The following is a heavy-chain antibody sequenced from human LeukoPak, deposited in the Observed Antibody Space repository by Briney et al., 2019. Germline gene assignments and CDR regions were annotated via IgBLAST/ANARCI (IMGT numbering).Heavy chain of an antibody. V-gene: IGHV1-69*13. J-gene: IGHJ4*02. CDR1: GGTSSSYA. CDR3: ARASDYDFWSGYFDY. CDR2: IIPIFGTA. Sequence: ASVKVSCKASGGTSSSYAISWVRQAPGQGLEWMGGIIPIFGTANYAQKFQGRVTITADESTSTAYMELSSLRSEDTAVYYCARASDYDFWSGYFDYWGQGTLVTVSS. D-gene: IGHD3-3*01.